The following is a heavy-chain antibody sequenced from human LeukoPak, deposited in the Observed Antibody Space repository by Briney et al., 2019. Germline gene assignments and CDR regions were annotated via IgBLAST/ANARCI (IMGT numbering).Heavy chain of an antibody. CDR3: AKVDKLDGSGSYSHLFDY. CDR1: GFTCRRYA. CDR2: ISGSCGST. D-gene: IGHD3-10*01. V-gene: IGHV3-23*01. J-gene: IGHJ4*02. Sequence: GGALRLSGAASGFTCRRYAMSWVRQAPGKGLEGVSAISGSCGSTYYADSVKGRFTISRDNSKNTLYLQMNSLRAEDTAVYYCAKVDKLDGSGSYSHLFDYWGQGTLVTVSS.